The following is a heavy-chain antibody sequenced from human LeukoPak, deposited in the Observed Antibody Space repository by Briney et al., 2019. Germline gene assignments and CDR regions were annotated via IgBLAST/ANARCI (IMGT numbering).Heavy chain of an antibody. J-gene: IGHJ5*02. CDR3: AKGTVVTAIRFDWFDP. Sequence: GGSLRLSCAASGFTFDDYAMHWVRHAPGKGLEWVSGISWNSGSIGYADSVKGRFTISRDNAKNSLYLQMNSLRAEDTALYYCAKGTVVTAIRFDWFDPWGQGTLVTVSS. CDR2: ISWNSGSI. CDR1: GFTFDDYA. D-gene: IGHD2-21*02. V-gene: IGHV3-9*01.